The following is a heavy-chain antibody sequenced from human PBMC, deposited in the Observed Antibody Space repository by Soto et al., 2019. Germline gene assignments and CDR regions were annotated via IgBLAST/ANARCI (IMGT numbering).Heavy chain of an antibody. CDR3: ARLIRGAAAAFDS. J-gene: IGHJ4*02. D-gene: IGHD6-25*01. V-gene: IGHV4-59*08. CDR1: GGSIDTYY. CDR2: ISHTGTT. Sequence: QVQLQESGPGLVKPSETLSLTCTVSGGSIDTYYWSWIRQHPGKGLEYIGYISHTGTTDSNPSLKSRVTLSIDTSKNQSSLNLSSVTASDTASYYCARLIRGAAAAFDSWGQGSLVTVSS.